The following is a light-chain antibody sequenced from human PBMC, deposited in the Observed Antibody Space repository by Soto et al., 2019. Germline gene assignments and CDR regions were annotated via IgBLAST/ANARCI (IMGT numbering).Light chain of an antibody. J-gene: IGKJ2*01. V-gene: IGKV1-5*03. CDR3: QQDDSYPTT. CDR1: QSTFSW. Sequence: DVQMTQSPSTLSASVGDTVTITCRASQSTFSWLAWYQQKPGKSPKLLIYKASILESGVPSRFRGSGSVTEFTLTITGLQPDDLATYYCQQDDSYPTTFGQGTKVMI. CDR2: KAS.